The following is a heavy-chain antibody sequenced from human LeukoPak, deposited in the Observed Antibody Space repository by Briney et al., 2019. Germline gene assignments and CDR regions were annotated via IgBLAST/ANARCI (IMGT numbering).Heavy chain of an antibody. J-gene: IGHJ4*02. D-gene: IGHD2-15*01. CDR2: IYYSGST. CDR1: GGSISSSSYY. Sequence: PSETLSLTCTVSGGSISSSSYYWGWIRQPPGKGLEWIGSIYYSGSTYYNPSLKSRVTISVKTAKNQFSLKLSSVTAADTAVYYCATGLGYCSGGSCYSGFTQAPLDYWGQGTLVTVSS. CDR3: ATGLGYCSGGSCYSGFTQAPLDY. V-gene: IGHV4-39*01.